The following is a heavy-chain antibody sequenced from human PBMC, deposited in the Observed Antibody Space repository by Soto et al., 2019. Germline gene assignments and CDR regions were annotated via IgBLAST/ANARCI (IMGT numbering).Heavy chain of an antibody. D-gene: IGHD5-12*01. J-gene: IGHJ4*02. Sequence: PSETLSLTCTVSGGSISSYYWSWIRQPPGKGLEWIGYIYYSGSTNYNPSLKSRVTISVDTSKNQFSLKLSSVTAADTAVYYCASLKGGYSGYEDYWGQGTLVTAPQ. CDR1: GGSISSYY. CDR2: IYYSGST. V-gene: IGHV4-59*01. CDR3: ASLKGGYSGYEDY.